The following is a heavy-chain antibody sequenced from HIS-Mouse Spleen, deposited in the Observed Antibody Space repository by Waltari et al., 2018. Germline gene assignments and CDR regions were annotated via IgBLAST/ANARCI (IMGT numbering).Heavy chain of an antibody. V-gene: IGHV4-39*07. J-gene: IGHJ2*01. CDR1: GGSISSSSDY. CDR3: AREIPYSSSWYDWYFDL. D-gene: IGHD6-13*01. CDR2: IYYSGIT. Sequence: QLQLQESGPGLVKPSETLSLTCTVSGGSISSSSDYWGWIRPPPGKGLEWIGSIYYSGITYSNPTLKSRVTISVETSKNQFSLKLSSVTAADTAVYYCAREIPYSSSWYDWYFDLWGRGTLVTVSS.